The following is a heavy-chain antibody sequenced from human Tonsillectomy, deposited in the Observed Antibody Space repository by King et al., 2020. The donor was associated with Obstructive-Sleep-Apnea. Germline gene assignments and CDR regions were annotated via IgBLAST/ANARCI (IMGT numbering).Heavy chain of an antibody. V-gene: IGHV3-11*06. J-gene: IGHJ3*02. CDR3: ARVGASNHAFDI. CDR1: GFTVSDYY. D-gene: IGHD1-26*01. CDR2: MCRISINYT. Sequence: VQLVQSGGGLVKTGGSLRLSCAASGFTVSDYYMSGTRQAPGKGWEWVSYMCRISINYTHYTDSVKGLLTTSTDNAKNTLYLQMNSLRAEDTAVYYCARVGASNHAFDIWGQGTKVTVSS.